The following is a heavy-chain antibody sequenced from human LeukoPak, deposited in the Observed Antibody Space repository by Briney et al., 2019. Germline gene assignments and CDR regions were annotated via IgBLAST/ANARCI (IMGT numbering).Heavy chain of an antibody. Sequence: GVSLRLFCSASGFTVTHYAMHWVRQAPGKGLEYVSAVDANGRTTYYADSVTGTFTISRDDSKNTLYLHMSSLRPEDTAIYYCYCRDDLPAWGQGTLVTISS. J-gene: IGHJ5*02. CDR1: GFTVTHYA. V-gene: IGHV3-64D*06. CDR2: VDANGRTT. D-gene: IGHD5-24*01. CDR3: YCRDDLPA.